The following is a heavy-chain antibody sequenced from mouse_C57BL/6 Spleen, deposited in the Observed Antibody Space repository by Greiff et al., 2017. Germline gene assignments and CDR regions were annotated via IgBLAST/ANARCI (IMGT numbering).Heavy chain of an antibody. V-gene: IGHV14-1*01. CDR3: TPYCYGSSAWFAY. Sequence: EVHLVESGAELVRPGASVKLSCTASGFNIKDYYMHWVKQRPEQGLEWIGRIDPEDGDTEYAPKFQGKATMTADTSSNTAYLQLSSLTSEDTAVYYCTPYCYGSSAWFAYWGQGTLVTVSA. J-gene: IGHJ3*01. CDR2: IDPEDGDT. D-gene: IGHD1-1*01. CDR1: GFNIKDYY.